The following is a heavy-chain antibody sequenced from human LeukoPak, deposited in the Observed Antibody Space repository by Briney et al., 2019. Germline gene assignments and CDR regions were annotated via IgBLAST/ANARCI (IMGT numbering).Heavy chain of an antibody. CDR3: ARDARYRYQLLYSFFDY. Sequence: ASVKVSCKASGNTFTSYYMHWVRQAPGQGLEWMGIINPSGGSTSYAQKFQGRVTMTRDTSTSTVYMELSSLRSEDTAVYYCARDARYRYQLLYSFFDYWGQGTLVTVSS. J-gene: IGHJ4*02. D-gene: IGHD2-2*02. V-gene: IGHV1-46*01. CDR2: INPSGGST. CDR1: GNTFTSYY.